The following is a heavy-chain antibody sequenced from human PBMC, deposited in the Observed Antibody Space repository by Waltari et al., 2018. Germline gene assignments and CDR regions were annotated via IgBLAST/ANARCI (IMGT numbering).Heavy chain of an antibody. D-gene: IGHD3-3*01. Sequence: QLQLQESGPGLVKHSETLSLTCTVSGGSISSSSYYWGWIRHPPGKALEWIGGIYYSGSTYYNPSLKSRVTISVDTSKNQFSLKLSSVTAADTAVYYCARDHFHYDFWSGYYMGYFDLWGRGTLVTVSS. V-gene: IGHV4-39*02. CDR3: ARDHFHYDFWSGYYMGYFDL. CDR2: IYYSGST. J-gene: IGHJ2*01. CDR1: GGSISSSSYY.